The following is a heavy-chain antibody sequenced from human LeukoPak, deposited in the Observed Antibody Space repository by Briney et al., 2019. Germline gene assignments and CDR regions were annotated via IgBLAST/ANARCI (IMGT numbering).Heavy chain of an antibody. CDR3: ARDYDILTGYYKGLYP. CDR2: ISAYNGNT. CDR1: GYNFTSYG. V-gene: IGHV1-18*01. J-gene: IGHJ5*02. D-gene: IGHD3-9*01. Sequence: ASVKVSCKASGYNFTSYGISWVRQAPGQGLEWMGWISAYNGNTNYAQKLQGRVTMTTDTSTSTAYMELRSLRSDDTAVYYCARDYDILTGYYKGLYPWGQGTLVTVSS.